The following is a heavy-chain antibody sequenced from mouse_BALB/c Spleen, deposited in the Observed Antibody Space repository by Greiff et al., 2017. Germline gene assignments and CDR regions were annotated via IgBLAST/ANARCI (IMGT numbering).Heavy chain of an antibody. D-gene: IGHD1-1*01. CDR1: GYTFTSYW. CDR2: IDPSDSET. CDR3: ARWGYGTLDY. Sequence: VQLQQPGAELVKPGAPVKLSCKASGYTFTSYWMNWVKQRPGRGLEWIGRIDPSDSETHYNQKFKDKATLTVDKSSSTAYIQLSSLTSEDSAVYYCARWGYGTLDYWGQGTTLTVSS. V-gene: IGHV1-69*02. J-gene: IGHJ2*01.